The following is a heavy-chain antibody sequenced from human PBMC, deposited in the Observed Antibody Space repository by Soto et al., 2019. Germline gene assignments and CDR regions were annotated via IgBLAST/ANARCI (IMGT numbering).Heavy chain of an antibody. D-gene: IGHD3-9*01. CDR1: TQYG. V-gene: IGHV3-23*01. Sequence: EVQLLESGGHLVQPGGSLRLSCTSFTQYGMSWVRRPPGKGLEWISTIGPTGNTHYADSVAGRFTISRDDSANTLYLQMSTLRVDDTGIYYCAKDPSTGPADYWGQGALVTVSS. CDR2: IGPTGNT. CDR3: AKDPSTGPADY. J-gene: IGHJ4*02.